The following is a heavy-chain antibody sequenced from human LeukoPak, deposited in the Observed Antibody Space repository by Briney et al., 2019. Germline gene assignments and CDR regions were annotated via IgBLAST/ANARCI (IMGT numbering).Heavy chain of an antibody. CDR1: GFTFSSYE. Sequence: PGGSLRLSCAASGFTFSSYEMNWVRQAPGKGLEWVSFITGNSNYIYYADSVKGRFTISRDNAKNSLYLQMNSLRVEDTAVYYCARDRVSGSGSIDYWGQGILVTVSP. J-gene: IGHJ4*02. CDR2: ITGNSNYI. D-gene: IGHD3-10*01. V-gene: IGHV3-21*01. CDR3: ARDRVSGSGSIDY.